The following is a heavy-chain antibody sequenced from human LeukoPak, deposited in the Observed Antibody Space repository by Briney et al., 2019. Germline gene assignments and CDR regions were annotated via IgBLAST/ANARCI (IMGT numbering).Heavy chain of an antibody. CDR1: RFTFSSYW. CDR3: ARGRYCSGGICYFDY. V-gene: IGHV3-7*04. Sequence: GGSLRLSCAASRFTFSSYWMSWVRRAPGKGLEWVANIRQDGSETYFVDSVKGRFTISRDNANNSLYMQMNSLRAEDTAVYYCARGRYCSGGICYFDYWGRGTLVTVSS. J-gene: IGHJ4*02. D-gene: IGHD2-15*01. CDR2: IRQDGSET.